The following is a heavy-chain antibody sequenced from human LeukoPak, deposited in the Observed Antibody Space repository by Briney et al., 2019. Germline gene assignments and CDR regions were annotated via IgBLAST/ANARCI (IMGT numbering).Heavy chain of an antibody. J-gene: IGHJ4*02. CDR3: ARSGYNWNDVIYFDY. V-gene: IGHV3-21*01. CDR2: ISSSSSYI. Sequence: GGSLRLSCAASGFTFSSYNMNWVRQAPGKGLEWVSSISSSSSYIYYADSVKGRFTISRDNAKNSLYLQMNSLRAEDTAVYYCARSGYNWNDVIYFDYWGQGTLVTVSS. CDR1: GFTFSSYN. D-gene: IGHD1-1*01.